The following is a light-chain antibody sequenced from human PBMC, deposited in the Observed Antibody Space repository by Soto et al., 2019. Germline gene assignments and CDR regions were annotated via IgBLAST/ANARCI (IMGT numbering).Light chain of an antibody. Sequence: EIVLTQSPATLSLSPGERATLSCRASQSINSHLAWYQQKPGQAPRLLIYDASNRATGIPARFSGSGSGTDFTLSISSLEPEDFAVYYCQQRGSWPKTFGQGTKLEIK. CDR3: QQRGSWPKT. CDR1: QSINSH. V-gene: IGKV3-11*01. J-gene: IGKJ2*01. CDR2: DAS.